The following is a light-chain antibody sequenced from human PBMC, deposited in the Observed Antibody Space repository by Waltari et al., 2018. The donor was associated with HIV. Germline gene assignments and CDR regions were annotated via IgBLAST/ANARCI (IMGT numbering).Light chain of an antibody. Sequence: DIQMTQSPSSLSASFGDRVTIPCRASQDIRNWLAWYQQKPGKAPKLLIYAASNLQSGVPSRFSGSGSGTQFFLTISSLQPEDFATYFCQQANSFPFTFGPGTSVDL. CDR1: QDIRNW. J-gene: IGKJ3*01. CDR3: QQANSFPFT. CDR2: AAS. V-gene: IGKV1-12*01.